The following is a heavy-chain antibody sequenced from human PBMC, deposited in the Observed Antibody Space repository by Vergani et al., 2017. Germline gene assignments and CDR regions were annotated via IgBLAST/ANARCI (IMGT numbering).Heavy chain of an antibody. CDR3: ARGSRHVDCRSTSCLQAFDY. CDR2: IYTSGST. D-gene: IGHD2-2*01. CDR1: GGSISSGPYY. J-gene: IGHJ4*02. V-gene: IGHV4-61*02. Sequence: QVQLQESGPGLVKPSQTLSLTCTVSGGSISSGPYYWSWIRQPAGKGLEWIGRIYTSGSTNYNPSLKSRVTISVDTSKNQFSLKLSSVTAADTAVYYCARGSRHVDCRSTSCLQAFDYWGQGTLVTVSS.